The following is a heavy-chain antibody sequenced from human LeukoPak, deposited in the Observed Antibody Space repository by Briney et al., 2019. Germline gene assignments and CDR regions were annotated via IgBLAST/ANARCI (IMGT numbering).Heavy chain of an antibody. CDR3: ASAPQAAHPLDY. CDR2: INPSGGST. CDR1: GYTFTSYY. V-gene: IGHV1-46*01. Sequence: AASEKLSCKASGYTFTSYYMHWVRHAPGQGLVWMGIINPSGGSTSYAQTFQGRLTMTRDTSTSTVYMELSSLGSEDADVYYCASAPQAAHPLDYWGQGTLVTVSS. J-gene: IGHJ4*02. D-gene: IGHD6-6*01.